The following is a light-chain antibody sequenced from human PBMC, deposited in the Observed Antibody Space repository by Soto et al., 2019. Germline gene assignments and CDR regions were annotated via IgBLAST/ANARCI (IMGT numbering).Light chain of an antibody. Sequence: DIQMTQSTSSLSASVGDRVTITCRASQSISSYLNWYQQKPGKAPKLLIYAASSLQSGVPSRFSGSGSGTDFTLTISSLQPEDFATYYCQHSYSTLWTFGQGTKVEIK. CDR2: AAS. CDR3: QHSYSTLWT. J-gene: IGKJ1*01. CDR1: QSISSY. V-gene: IGKV1-39*01.